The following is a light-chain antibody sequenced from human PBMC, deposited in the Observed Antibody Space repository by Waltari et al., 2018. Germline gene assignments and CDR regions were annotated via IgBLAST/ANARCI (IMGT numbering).Light chain of an antibody. CDR2: GAS. CDR1: QTVSNY. J-gene: IGKJ2*01. CDR3: QKYRTSPHT. V-gene: IGKV3-20*01. Sequence: FTQSPATLSLSPGERATLSGRASQTVSNYLAWYQQKPGQAPRLLIYGASNRATGIPDRFSGSGSGKEFTLTISSLEPEDFAVYYCQKYRTSPHTFGQGTKVEVK.